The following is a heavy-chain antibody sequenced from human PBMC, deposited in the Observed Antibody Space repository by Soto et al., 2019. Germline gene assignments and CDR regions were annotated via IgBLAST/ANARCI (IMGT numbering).Heavy chain of an antibody. CDR3: ARFNYDFWSGYPALDY. D-gene: IGHD3-3*01. Sequence: GGSLRLSCAASGFTFSSYSMNWVRQAPGKGLEWVSYISSSSSTIYYADSVKGRFTISRDNAKNSLYLQMNSLRDEDTAVYYCARFNYDFWSGYPALDYWGQGTLVTVSS. V-gene: IGHV3-48*02. CDR1: GFTFSSYS. J-gene: IGHJ4*02. CDR2: ISSSSSTI.